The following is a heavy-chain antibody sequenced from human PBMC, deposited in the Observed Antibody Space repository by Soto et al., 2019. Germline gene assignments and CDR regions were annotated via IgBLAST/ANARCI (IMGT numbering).Heavy chain of an antibody. D-gene: IGHD2-15*01. CDR2: TYPSDSDI. CDR1: GYTFTSYW. Sequence: GESLKISCKGSGYTFTSYWIGWVRQMPGEGLEWMGVTYPSDSDIRYSPSFQGKVTISADKSITTAYLQWSSLKAADTAMYYCVRSGTSSGRFSDYWGQGTLVT. J-gene: IGHJ4*02. V-gene: IGHV5-51*01. CDR3: VRSGTSSGRFSDY.